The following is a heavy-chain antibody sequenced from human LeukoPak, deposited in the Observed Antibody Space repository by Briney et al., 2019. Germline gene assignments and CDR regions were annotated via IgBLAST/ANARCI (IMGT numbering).Heavy chain of an antibody. CDR1: GGSISSYY. CDR3: ARSGVSSGSFSFDY. Sequence: PSETLSLTCTVSGGSISSYYWSWIRQPPGKGLEWIGYIYYSGSTNYNPSLKSRVTISVDTSKNQFSLKLSSVTAADTAVYYCARSGVSSGSFSFDYWGQGTLVIVSS. V-gene: IGHV4-59*08. J-gene: IGHJ4*02. CDR2: IYYSGST. D-gene: IGHD3-22*01.